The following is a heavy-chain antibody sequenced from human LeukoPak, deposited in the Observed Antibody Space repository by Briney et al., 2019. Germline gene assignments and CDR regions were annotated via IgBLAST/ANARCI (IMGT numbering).Heavy chain of an antibody. CDR1: GFTFSSYS. V-gene: IGHV3-21*01. D-gene: IGHD6-13*01. J-gene: IGHJ4*02. Sequence: GGSLRLSCAASGFTFSSYSMNWVRQAPGKGLEWVSSISSSSSYIYYADSVKGRFTISRDNAKNSLYLQMNSLRAEDTAVYYCATGGEQQLGHDYWGQGTLVTVSS. CDR2: ISSSSSYI. CDR3: ATGGEQQLGHDY.